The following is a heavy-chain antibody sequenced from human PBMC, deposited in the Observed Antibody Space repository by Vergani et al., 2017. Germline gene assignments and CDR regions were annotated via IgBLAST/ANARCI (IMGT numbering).Heavy chain of an antibody. CDR3: ARRSGIVYDIFSGTQYFFDF. D-gene: IGHD3-9*01. J-gene: IGHJ4*02. CDR1: GGSFSSSSYY. CDR2: IYYSGST. V-gene: IGHV4-39*07. Sequence: QVQLEESGPGLVKPSETLSLTCTVSGGSFSSSSYYWGWIRQPPGKGLEWIGSIYYSGSTYFNPSLKSRVTISVDTSNNHFSLRLNSLTAADTAVYYCARRSGIVYDIFSGTQYFFDFWGQGTLVTVSS.